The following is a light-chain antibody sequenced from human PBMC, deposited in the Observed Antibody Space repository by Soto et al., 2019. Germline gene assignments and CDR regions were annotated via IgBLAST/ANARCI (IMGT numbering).Light chain of an antibody. CDR2: DVS. Sequence: EIMWSQPPPPLSLSKGERATLSCRASQSVRSYLAWYQQKPGQAPRLLISDVSNRATGIPARFSGSGSGTDFTLTISSLEPEDFAVYYCQQRSNWPRFTFGPGTKVDIK. CDR1: QSVRSY. J-gene: IGKJ3*01. V-gene: IGKV3-11*01. CDR3: QQRSNWPRFT.